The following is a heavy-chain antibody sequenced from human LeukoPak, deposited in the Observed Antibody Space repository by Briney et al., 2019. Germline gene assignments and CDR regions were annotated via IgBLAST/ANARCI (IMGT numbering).Heavy chain of an antibody. Sequence: GGSLRLSCAASRFTFNTYGMHWVRQAPGKGLEWVAVIWYDGSNQYYADSVKGRFTISRDNAKNTLYLQMNSLRAEDTAVYYCARGGDYPFDYWGQGTLVTVSS. CDR1: RFTFNTYG. D-gene: IGHD4-17*01. CDR3: ARGGDYPFDY. V-gene: IGHV3-33*01. J-gene: IGHJ4*02. CDR2: IWYDGSNQ.